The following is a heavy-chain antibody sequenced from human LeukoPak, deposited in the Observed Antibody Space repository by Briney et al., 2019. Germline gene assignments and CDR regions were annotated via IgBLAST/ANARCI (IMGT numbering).Heavy chain of an antibody. J-gene: IGHJ6*02. Sequence: SETLSLTCAVYGGSFSVYYWSWIRQPPGKGLEWIGEINHSGSTNYNPSLKSRVTISVDTSKNQFPLKLSSVTAADTAVYYCARVRLYNYYYYGMDVWGQGTTVTVSS. CDR1: GGSFSVYY. D-gene: IGHD2-2*02. V-gene: IGHV4-34*01. CDR3: ARVRLYNYYYYGMDV. CDR2: INHSGST.